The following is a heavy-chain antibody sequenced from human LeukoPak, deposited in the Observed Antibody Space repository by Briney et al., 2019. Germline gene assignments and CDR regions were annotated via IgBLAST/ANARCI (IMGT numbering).Heavy chain of an antibody. J-gene: IGHJ4*02. CDR3: ATLFYDFWGGSGKPDF. D-gene: IGHD3-3*01. CDR2: VYSTGTT. CDR1: GGSISSRNYH. V-gene: IGHV4-39*02. Sequence: SETLSLTCSVSGGSISSRNYHWGWIRQSPGKGLEWIVSVYSTGTTYYNPSFKTRVTISVDTSKSHSSLRLSSVTAADTAVYYCATLFYDFWGGSGKPDFWGQGTLVTISS.